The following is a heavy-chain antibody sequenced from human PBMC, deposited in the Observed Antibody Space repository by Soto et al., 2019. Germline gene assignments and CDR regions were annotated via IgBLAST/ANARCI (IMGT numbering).Heavy chain of an antibody. CDR3: ARTIEERSGWWSYYDSSGYSQHYGMDV. J-gene: IGHJ6*02. Sequence: GASVKVSCKASGYTFTSYGISWVRQAPGQGLEWMGWISAYNGNTNYAQKLQGRVTMTTDTSTSTAYMELRSLRSDDTAVYYCARTIEERSGWWSYYDSSGYSQHYGMDVWGQGTTVTVSS. V-gene: IGHV1-18*01. CDR2: ISAYNGNT. D-gene: IGHD3-22*01. CDR1: GYTFTSYG.